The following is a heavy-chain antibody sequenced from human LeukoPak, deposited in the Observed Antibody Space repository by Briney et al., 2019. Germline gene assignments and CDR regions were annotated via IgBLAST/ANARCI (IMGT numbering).Heavy chain of an antibody. V-gene: IGHV4-4*02. CDR1: GGSISSSNW. D-gene: IGHD2-21*02. Sequence: SGTLSLTCAVSGGSISSSNWWSWVRQPPGKGLEWIGEIYHSGSTNYNPSLKSRVTISVDTSKNQFSLKLSSVTAADTAVYYCARDLLTARGTLRRQKSYNWFDPWGQGTLVTVSS. J-gene: IGHJ5*02. CDR2: IYHSGST. CDR3: ARDLLTARGTLRRQKSYNWFDP.